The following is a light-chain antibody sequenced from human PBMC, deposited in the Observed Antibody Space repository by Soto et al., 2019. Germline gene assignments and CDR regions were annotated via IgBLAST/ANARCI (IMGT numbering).Light chain of an antibody. J-gene: IGKJ4*01. CDR1: QSVSHW. V-gene: IGKV1-5*03. Sequence: DIQMTQSPSTLSASVGDTVTIPCRASQSVSHWLAWYQQKPGKAPKLLIYKASSLESGVPSRFSGGGSGTEFTLTISSLQPDDFATYYCQQYYIFPLTFGGGTKVEI. CDR3: QQYYIFPLT. CDR2: KAS.